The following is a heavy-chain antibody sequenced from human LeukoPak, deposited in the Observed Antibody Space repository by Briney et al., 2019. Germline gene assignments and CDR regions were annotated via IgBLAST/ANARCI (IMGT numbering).Heavy chain of an antibody. V-gene: IGHV4-59*08. CDR1: GGSISSYY. J-gene: IGHJ3*02. Sequence: SETLSLTCTVSGGSISSYYWSWIRQPPGKGLEWIGYIYYSGSTNYNPSLKGRVTISVDTSKNQFSLKLSSVTAADTAVYYCASRYCGGDCYRAVDDAFDIWGQGTIVTVSS. CDR3: ASRYCGGDCYRAVDDAFDI. D-gene: IGHD2-21*02. CDR2: IYYSGST.